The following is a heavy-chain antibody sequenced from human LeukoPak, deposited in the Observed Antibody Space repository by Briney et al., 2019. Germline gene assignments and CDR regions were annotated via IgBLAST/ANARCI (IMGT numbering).Heavy chain of an antibody. J-gene: IGHJ4*02. V-gene: IGHV3-48*04. CDR3: AKIVSAWDGFDY. Sequence: QPGGSLRPSCAASGFTFSSYAMNWVRQAPGKGLEWVSYISSSTTTIYYADSVKGRFTISRDSAKNSLFLQMNSLRVEDTAIYYCAKIVSAWDGFDYWGQGALVTVSS. CDR1: GFTFSSYA. D-gene: IGHD3-16*02. CDR2: ISSSTTTI.